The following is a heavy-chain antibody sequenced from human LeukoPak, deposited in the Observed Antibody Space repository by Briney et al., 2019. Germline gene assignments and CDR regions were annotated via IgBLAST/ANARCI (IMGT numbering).Heavy chain of an antibody. J-gene: IGHJ6*02. D-gene: IGHD3-9*01. Sequence: APVKVSCKASGYTFTSYAMHWVRQAPGQGLEWMGIINPSGGSTSYAQKFQGRVTMTRDTSTSTVYMELSSLRSEDTAVYYCARDGRYGYYYYGMDVWGQGTTVTVSS. CDR1: GYTFTSYA. V-gene: IGHV1-46*01. CDR2: INPSGGST. CDR3: ARDGRYGYYYYGMDV.